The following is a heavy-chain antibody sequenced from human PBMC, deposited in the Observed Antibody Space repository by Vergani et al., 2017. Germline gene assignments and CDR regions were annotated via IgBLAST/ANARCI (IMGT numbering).Heavy chain of an antibody. V-gene: IGHV1-2*02. CDR1: GYTFTGYY. Sequence: QVQLVQSGAEVKKPGASVKVSCKASGYTFTGYYMHWVRQAPGQGVEWMGWINPNSGGTNYAQKFQGRVTMTRDTSISTAYMELSRLRSDDTAVYYCATDVQLERRQDYYYYMDVWGKGTTVTVSS. CDR3: ATDVQLERRQDYYYYMDV. D-gene: IGHD1-1*01. CDR2: INPNSGGT. J-gene: IGHJ6*03.